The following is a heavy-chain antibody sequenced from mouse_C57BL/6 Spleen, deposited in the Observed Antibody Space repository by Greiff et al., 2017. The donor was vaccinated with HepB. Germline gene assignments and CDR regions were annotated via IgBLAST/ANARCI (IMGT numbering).Heavy chain of an antibody. D-gene: IGHD2-1*01. CDR1: GYTFTDYE. V-gene: IGHV1-15*01. J-gene: IGHJ2*01. CDR2: IDPETGGT. CDR3: TRGDYGNYGGGYFDY. Sequence: QVQLKESGAELVRPGASVTLSCKASGYTFTDYEMHWVKQTPVHGLEWIGAIDPETGGTAYNQKFKGKAILTADKSSSTAYMELRSLTSEDSAVYYCTRGDYGNYGGGYFDYWGQGTTLTVSS.